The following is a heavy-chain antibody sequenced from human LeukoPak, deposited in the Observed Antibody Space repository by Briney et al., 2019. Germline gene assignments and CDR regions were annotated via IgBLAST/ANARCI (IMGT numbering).Heavy chain of an antibody. CDR1: GGSIKDYY. CDR3: ARQGSENYFDS. V-gene: IGHV4-4*07. Sequence: SETLSLTCTVSGGSIKDYYWSWIRQPAGKGLEWIGRMSKSGNTNCNPSLKSRLTMSIETSKNQFSLKLNSVTAADTAVYYCARQGSENYFDSWGLGTLVTVSS. D-gene: IGHD6-19*01. CDR2: MSKSGNT. J-gene: IGHJ4*02.